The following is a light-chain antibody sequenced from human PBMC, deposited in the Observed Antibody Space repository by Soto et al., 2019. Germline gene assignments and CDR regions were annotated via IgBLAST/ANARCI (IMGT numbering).Light chain of an antibody. CDR1: QSVNNY. V-gene: IGKV3-15*01. J-gene: IGKJ1*01. Sequence: EIVMTQSPATLSVSPWERATLSCRASQSVNNYLAWFQQRPGQAPRLLIYGASTRATGIPARFSGSGSGTEFTLTISSLQSEDFAVYYCQQYNNWWTFGQGTKVDIK. CDR2: GAS. CDR3: QQYNNWWT.